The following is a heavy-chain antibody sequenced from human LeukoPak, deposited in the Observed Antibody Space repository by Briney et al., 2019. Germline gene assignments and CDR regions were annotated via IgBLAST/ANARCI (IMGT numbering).Heavy chain of an antibody. D-gene: IGHD6-13*01. V-gene: IGHV4-4*07. CDR1: GGSISSYY. Sequence: PSETLSLTCTVSGGSISSYYWSWIRQPAGKGLEWIGRIYTSGSTNYNPSLKSRVTMSVDTSKNQFSLKLSSVTAADTAVYYCARVPAIAAAGKFDYWGQGTLVTVSS. J-gene: IGHJ4*02. CDR3: ARVPAIAAAGKFDY. CDR2: IYTSGST.